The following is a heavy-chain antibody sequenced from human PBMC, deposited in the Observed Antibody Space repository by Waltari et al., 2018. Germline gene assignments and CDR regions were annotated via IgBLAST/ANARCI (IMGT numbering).Heavy chain of an antibody. D-gene: IGHD6-19*01. V-gene: IGHV3-30*18. CDR1: GFTFSSYG. CDR2: IWNDGSNK. J-gene: IGHJ4*02. Sequence: QVQLVESGGGVVQPGRSLRLSCAASGFTFSSYGMHWVRQAPGKGLEWVAVIWNDGSNKYDADSVKGRFTFSRDNSKNTLYLQMNSLRAEDTAMYYCAKGYSSANPDYWGQGTLVIVSS. CDR3: AKGYSSANPDY.